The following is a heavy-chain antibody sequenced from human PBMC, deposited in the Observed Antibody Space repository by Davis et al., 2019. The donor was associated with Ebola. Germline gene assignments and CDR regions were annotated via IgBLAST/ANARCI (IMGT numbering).Heavy chain of an antibody. V-gene: IGHV3-30*03. CDR1: GFTFSSYG. CDR2: ISYDGSNK. Sequence: GGSLRPSCAASGFTFSSYGMRWVRQAPGKWLEWVAVISYDGSNKYYADSVKGRFTISRDNAKNSLYLQMNSLRDEDTAVYYCASETTQIDYWGQGTLVTVSS. CDR3: ASETTQIDY. D-gene: IGHD2-15*01. J-gene: IGHJ4*02.